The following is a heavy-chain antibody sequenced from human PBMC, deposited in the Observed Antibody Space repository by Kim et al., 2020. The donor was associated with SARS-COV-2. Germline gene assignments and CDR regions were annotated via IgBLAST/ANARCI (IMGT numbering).Heavy chain of an antibody. CDR2: IRSSGSTK. V-gene: IGHV3-48*03. CDR3: ARFYYDSSGYTCFDY. D-gene: IGHD3-22*01. J-gene: IGHJ4*02. Sequence: GGSLRLSCAASGFTFSSYEMNWVRQAPGKGLEWVSNIRSSGSTKYYADSVKGRFTISRDNAKNSLYLQMNSLRAEDTAVYYCARFYYDSSGYTCFDYWGQGTLVTVSS. CDR1: GFTFSSYE.